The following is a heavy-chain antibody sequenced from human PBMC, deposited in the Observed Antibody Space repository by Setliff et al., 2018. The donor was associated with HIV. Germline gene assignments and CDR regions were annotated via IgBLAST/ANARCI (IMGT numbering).Heavy chain of an antibody. Sequence: GGSLRLSCAASGFTFRNYWMHWVRQAPGNGLEWVAVIASHGNWHDYAASVKDRFTISRDTSRNTLYLQMNSLRVEDSALYYCARENNFDYWGQGTLVTVSS. CDR3: ARENNFDY. V-gene: IGHV3-30*03. J-gene: IGHJ4*02. CDR1: GFTFRNYW. CDR2: IASHGNWH.